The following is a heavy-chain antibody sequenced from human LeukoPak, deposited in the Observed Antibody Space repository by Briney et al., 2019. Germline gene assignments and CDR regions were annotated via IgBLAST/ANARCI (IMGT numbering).Heavy chain of an antibody. CDR3: ARGRGYSGYDVSLPFDY. V-gene: IGHV3-66*01. CDR2: IYSGGST. Sequence: GGSLRLSCAGSGFTVSSKYMSWVRQAPGKGLGWVSVIYSGGSTDYADSVKGRFTMSRDNSKNMLYLQMNSLRVDDTAVYFCARGRGYSGYDVSLPFDYWGQGTLVTVSS. J-gene: IGHJ4*02. CDR1: GFTVSSKY. D-gene: IGHD5-12*01.